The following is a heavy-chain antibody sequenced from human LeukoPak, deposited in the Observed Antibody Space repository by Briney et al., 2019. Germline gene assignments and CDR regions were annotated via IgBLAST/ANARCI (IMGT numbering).Heavy chain of an antibody. CDR1: GGSFSGYY. CDR2: INHSGST. CDR3: ARLATSSSYFYRTYYFDY. Sequence: KPSETLSLTCAVYGGSFSGYYWSWIRQPPGKGLEWIGEINHSGSTNYNPSLKSRVTISVDTSKNQFSLKLSSVTAADTAVYYCARLATSSSYFYRTYYFDYWGQGTLVTVSS. J-gene: IGHJ4*02. V-gene: IGHV4-34*01. D-gene: IGHD3-22*01.